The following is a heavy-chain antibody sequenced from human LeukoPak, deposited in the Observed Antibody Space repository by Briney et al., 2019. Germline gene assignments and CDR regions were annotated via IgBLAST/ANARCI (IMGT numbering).Heavy chain of an antibody. CDR3: ACDGSGSYYSFDY. CDR2: ISGSGGST. Sequence: GGSLRLSCAASVFTFSSYAMHWVRQAPGKGLEWVSAISGSGGSTYYADSVKGRFTISRDNSKNTLYLQMNSLRAEDTAVYYCACDGSGSYYSFDYWGQGTLVTVSS. V-gene: IGHV3-23*01. J-gene: IGHJ4*02. D-gene: IGHD3-10*01. CDR1: VFTFSSYA.